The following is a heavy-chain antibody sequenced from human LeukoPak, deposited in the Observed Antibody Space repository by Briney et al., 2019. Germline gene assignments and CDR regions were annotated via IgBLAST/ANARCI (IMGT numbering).Heavy chain of an antibody. D-gene: IGHD6-13*01. J-gene: IGHJ5*02. CDR2: IKEDGSEK. Sequence: AGGSLRLSCAASGFTFSNYWMTWVRQAPGKGLEWVANIKEDGSEKYYVDCVKGRFTISRDNAKNSLYLQMNSLRAEDTALYYCAKEAYSSWYRSSWFDPWGQGTLVTVSS. CDR1: GFTFSNYW. V-gene: IGHV3-7*03. CDR3: AKEAYSSWYRSSWFDP.